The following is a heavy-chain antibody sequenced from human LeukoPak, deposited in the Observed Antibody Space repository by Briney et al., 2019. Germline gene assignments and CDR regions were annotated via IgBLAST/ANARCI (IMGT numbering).Heavy chain of an antibody. CDR2: IIPIFGTA. CDR1: GGTFSSYA. J-gene: IGHJ6*03. Sequence: ASVTVSFKSSGGTFSSYAISWVRQAPGQGLEWMGGIIPIFGTANYAQKFQGRVTITADESTSTAYMELSSLRSEDTAVYYCARDKGCSSTSCLRHFYYYMDVWGKGTTVTVSS. D-gene: IGHD2-2*01. CDR3: ARDKGCSSTSCLRHFYYYMDV. V-gene: IGHV1-69*13.